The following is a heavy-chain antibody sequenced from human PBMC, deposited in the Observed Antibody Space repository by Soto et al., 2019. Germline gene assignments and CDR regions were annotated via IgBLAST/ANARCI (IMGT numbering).Heavy chain of an antibody. Sequence: ASVKVSCKASGYTFTGYYMHWVRQAPGQGLEWMGWINPNSGGTNYAQKFQGRVTMTRDTSISTAYMELSRLRSDDTAVYYCARGCRIAAPQYKWFDPWGQGTLGTVSS. CDR2: INPNSGGT. CDR1: GYTFTGYY. J-gene: IGHJ5*02. V-gene: IGHV1-2*02. CDR3: ARGCRIAAPQYKWFDP. D-gene: IGHD6-13*01.